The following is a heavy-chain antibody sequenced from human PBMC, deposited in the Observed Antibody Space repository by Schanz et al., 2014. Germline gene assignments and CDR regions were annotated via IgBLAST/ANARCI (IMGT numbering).Heavy chain of an antibody. CDR3: VRDSFFACDD. Sequence: EVQLVESGGGLVQPGGSLRLSCEASGFSFGNYGMNWVRQAPGKGLEWVSYVSRSTPDIYYADSVKGRFTMSRDNAKNSVCLQMNSLRAEDTAVYYCVRDSFFACDDWGQGTLVTVSS. CDR2: VSRSTPDI. D-gene: IGHD3-3*01. CDR1: GFSFGNYG. V-gene: IGHV3-48*01. J-gene: IGHJ4*02.